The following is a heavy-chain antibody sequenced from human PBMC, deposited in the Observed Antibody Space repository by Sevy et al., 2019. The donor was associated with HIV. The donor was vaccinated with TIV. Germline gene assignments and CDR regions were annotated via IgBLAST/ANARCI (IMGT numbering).Heavy chain of an antibody. D-gene: IGHD3-22*01. CDR2: IKSKTDGGTT. V-gene: IGHV3-15*01. CDR1: GFTFSNAW. CDR3: TTDDEYYYDCSGYAEFDY. J-gene: IGHJ4*01. Sequence: GGCLRLSCAASGFTFSNAWMSWVRQAPGKGLEWVGRIKSKTDGGTTHYAAPVKGRFTISRDDSKNTLYLQMNSLKTEDTAVYYCTTDDEYYYDCSGYAEFDYWGHGTLVTVSS.